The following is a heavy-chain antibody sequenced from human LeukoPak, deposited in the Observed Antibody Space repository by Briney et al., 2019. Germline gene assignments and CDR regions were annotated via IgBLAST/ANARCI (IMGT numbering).Heavy chain of an antibody. D-gene: IGHD3-10*01. J-gene: IGHJ3*02. V-gene: IGHV3-7*03. Sequence: GGSLRLSCAASGFTFSSYRMSWLRQAQGQGLEWVINIMQDGSEKYYVDSVRGRFTISRDNAKNSLYLQMKSLRAEDKAVDYCACEGAYYYGSGSYYREYAFDIWGQGTMVTVSS. CDR2: IMQDGSEK. CDR3: ACEGAYYYGSGSYYREYAFDI. CDR1: GFTFSSYR.